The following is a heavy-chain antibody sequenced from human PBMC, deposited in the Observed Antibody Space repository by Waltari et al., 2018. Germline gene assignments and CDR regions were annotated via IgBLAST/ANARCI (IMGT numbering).Heavy chain of an antibody. D-gene: IGHD1-26*01. J-gene: IGHJ4*02. CDR1: GGSISSYY. CDR2: IYYSGST. Sequence: QVQLQESGPGLVKPSETLSLTCTVSGGSISSYYWSCIRQPPGKGLEWIGYIYYSGSTNYNPSLKSRVTISVDTSKNQFSLKLSSVTAADTAVYYCARGSRVGATRDDFDYWGQGTLVTVSS. V-gene: IGHV4-59*01. CDR3: ARGSRVGATRDDFDY.